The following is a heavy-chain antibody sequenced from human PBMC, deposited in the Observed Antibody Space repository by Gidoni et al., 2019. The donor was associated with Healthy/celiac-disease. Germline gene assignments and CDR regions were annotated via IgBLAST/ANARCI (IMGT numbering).Heavy chain of an antibody. J-gene: IGHJ3*02. D-gene: IGHD3-22*01. CDR1: GSTFDSPP. CDR2: ISCSGGRK. Sequence: EVQLLESGGGLVQPGGSLRLSRASSGSTFDSPPSSWVSQAPGKGLGWVSAISCSGGRKYYADSVKGRFTISRDNSKNTLYLQMNSLGAEDTAVNYWAKDGQPSLYYYDQGAFDIWGQGTMVTVSS. CDR3: AKDGQPSLYYYDQGAFDI. V-gene: IGHV3-23*01.